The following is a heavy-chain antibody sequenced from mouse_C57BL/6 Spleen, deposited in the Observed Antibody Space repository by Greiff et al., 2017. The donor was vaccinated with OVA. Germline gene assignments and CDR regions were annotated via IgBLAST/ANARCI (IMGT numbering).Heavy chain of an antibody. V-gene: IGHV1-64*01. Sequence: QVQLQQPGAELVKPGASVKLSCKASGYTFTSYWMHWVKQRPGQGLEWIGMIHPNSGSTNYNEKFKSKATLTVDKSSSTAYMQLSSLTSEDSAVYYCARYTTVVAARYFDVWGTGTTLTVSS. J-gene: IGHJ1*03. CDR2: IHPNSGST. D-gene: IGHD1-1*01. CDR1: GYTFTSYW. CDR3: ARYTTVVAARYFDV.